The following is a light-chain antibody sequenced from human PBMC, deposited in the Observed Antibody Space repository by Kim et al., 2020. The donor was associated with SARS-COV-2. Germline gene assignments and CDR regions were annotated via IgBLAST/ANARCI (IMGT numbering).Light chain of an antibody. CDR3: GSYGSRYTWV. CDR2: GVS. CDR1: NGDVGGYNY. J-gene: IGLJ3*02. Sequence: GQSVAISCTGTNGDVGGYNYISCYQQHAAKVPKVIIDGVSERPSGVPDRFSASEAGETASLTISGLQAEDEADYCCGSYGSRYTWVFGGGTKVTVL. V-gene: IGLV2-11*03.